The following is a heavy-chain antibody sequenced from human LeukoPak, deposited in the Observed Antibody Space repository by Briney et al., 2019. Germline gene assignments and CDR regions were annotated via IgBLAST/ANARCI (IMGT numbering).Heavy chain of an antibody. D-gene: IGHD3-10*02. Sequence: GGSLRLSCTTSGFNFDRYTIHWVRQAPGKGLEWVSLAGWAGGTTFYSDSVRGRFTISRDSGRKSVYLQMNSLTTDDTAFYFCAKELDTMFFDYWGQGALVTVSS. V-gene: IGHV3-43*01. J-gene: IGHJ4*02. CDR3: AKELDTMFFDY. CDR2: AGWAGGTT. CDR1: GFNFDRYT.